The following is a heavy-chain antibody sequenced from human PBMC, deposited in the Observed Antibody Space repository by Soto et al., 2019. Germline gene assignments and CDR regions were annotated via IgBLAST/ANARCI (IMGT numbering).Heavy chain of an antibody. CDR1: GGSISSSSYY. CDR2: IYYSGST. Sequence: SETLSLTCTVSGGSISSSSYYWGWIRQPPGKGLEWIGSIYYSGSTYYNPSLKSRVTISVDTSKNQFSLKLSSVTAADTAVYYCARQYNWNYAPNWFDPWGQGTLVTVSS. CDR3: ARQYNWNYAPNWFDP. J-gene: IGHJ5*02. V-gene: IGHV4-39*01. D-gene: IGHD1-7*01.